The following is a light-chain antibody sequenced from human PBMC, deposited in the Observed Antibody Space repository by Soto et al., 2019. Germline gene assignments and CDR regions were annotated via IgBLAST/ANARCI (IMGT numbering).Light chain of an antibody. V-gene: IGKV4-1*01. CDR1: QSLLYNSNNKNY. CDR3: QQYYSTPRT. Sequence: DIVMTQSPDSLAVSLGERATINCKSSQSLLYNSNNKNYLTWYQQKSGQPPKLLIYWASTREFGVPDRFSGSGSGTDFTLTISSLQAEDVAVYYCQQYYSTPRTFGRGTKVDI. CDR2: WAS. J-gene: IGKJ1*01.